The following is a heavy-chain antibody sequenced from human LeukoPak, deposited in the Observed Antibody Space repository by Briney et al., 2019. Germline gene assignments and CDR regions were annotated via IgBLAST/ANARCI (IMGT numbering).Heavy chain of an antibody. CDR2: IYPYDSET. Sequence: GESLKTSCKGSGYSFTSYWIGRVRQMPGKGLEWMGIIYPYDSETRYSPSFQGQVTISADKSISTAYLQWSSLKASDTAMYYCARHIGYSAWNPDYWGQGTLVTVSS. CDR1: GYSFTSYW. D-gene: IGHD5-18*01. CDR3: ARHIGYSAWNPDY. V-gene: IGHV5-51*01. J-gene: IGHJ4*02.